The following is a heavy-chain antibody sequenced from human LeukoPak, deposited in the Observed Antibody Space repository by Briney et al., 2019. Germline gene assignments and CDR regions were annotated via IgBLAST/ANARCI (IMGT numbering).Heavy chain of an antibody. Sequence: SETLSLTCTVSGGSISSYYWSWIRQPPGKGLEWIGYIYYSGSTNYNPSLKSRVTISVDTSKNQFSLKLSSVATADTAVYYCARDRSFWSWFDPWGQGTLVTVSS. CDR3: ARDRSFWSWFDP. J-gene: IGHJ5*02. V-gene: IGHV4-59*01. D-gene: IGHD3-3*01. CDR1: GGSISSYY. CDR2: IYYSGST.